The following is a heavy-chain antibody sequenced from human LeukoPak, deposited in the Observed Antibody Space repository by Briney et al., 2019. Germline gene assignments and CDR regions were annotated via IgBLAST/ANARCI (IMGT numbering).Heavy chain of an antibody. V-gene: IGHV4-59*12. CDR2: FYYSGST. Sequence: SETLSLTCTVSGGSISSYYWSWIRQPPGKGLEWIGYFYYSGSTNYNPSLKSRVTISVDTSKNQFSLKLSSVTAADTAVYYCAREYSYGNMDYWGQGTLVTVSS. J-gene: IGHJ4*02. CDR3: AREYSYGNMDY. D-gene: IGHD5-18*01. CDR1: GGSISSYY.